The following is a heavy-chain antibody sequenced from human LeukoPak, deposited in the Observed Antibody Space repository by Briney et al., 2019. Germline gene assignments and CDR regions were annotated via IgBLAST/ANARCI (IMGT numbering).Heavy chain of an antibody. CDR2: IYSGGST. CDR3: ARAGIAVAGKGLDY. Sequence: GGSLRLSCAASGFTVSSNYMSWVRQAPGKGLEWVSVIYSGGSTYYADSVKGRFTISRDNSKNTLYLQMNSLRAEDTAVYYCARAGIAVAGKGLDYWGQGTLVTVSS. CDR1: GFTVSSNY. J-gene: IGHJ4*02. D-gene: IGHD6-19*01. V-gene: IGHV3-66*01.